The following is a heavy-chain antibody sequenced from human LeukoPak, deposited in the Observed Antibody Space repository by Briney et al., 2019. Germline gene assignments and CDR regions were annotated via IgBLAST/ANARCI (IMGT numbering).Heavy chain of an antibody. CDR2: IYYSGST. V-gene: IGHV4-59*01. D-gene: IGHD6-19*01. CDR1: GGSISSYY. Sequence: SETLSLTCTVSGGSISSYYWSWIRQPPGKGLGWIGYIYYSGSTNYNPSLKSRVTISVDTSKNQFSLKLSSVTAADTAVYYCARVRYSSGWYCDYWGQGTLVTVSS. J-gene: IGHJ4*02. CDR3: ARVRYSSGWYCDY.